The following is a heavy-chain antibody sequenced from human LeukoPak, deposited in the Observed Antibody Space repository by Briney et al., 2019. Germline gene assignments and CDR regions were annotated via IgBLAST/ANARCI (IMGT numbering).Heavy chain of an antibody. D-gene: IGHD2-8*01. CDR1: GYTFTGYY. CDR2: INPNSGGT. J-gene: IGHJ6*02. Sequence: VASVKVSCKASGYTFTGYYMHWVRQAPGQGLEWMGWINPNSGGTNYAQKFQGRVTMTRDTSISTAYMELSRLRSDDTAVYYCAREDIVLMVYAVGCYGMDVWGQGTTVTVSS. V-gene: IGHV1-2*02. CDR3: AREDIVLMVYAVGCYGMDV.